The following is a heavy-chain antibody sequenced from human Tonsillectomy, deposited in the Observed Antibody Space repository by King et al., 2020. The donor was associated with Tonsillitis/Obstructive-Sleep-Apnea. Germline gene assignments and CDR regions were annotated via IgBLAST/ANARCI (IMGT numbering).Heavy chain of an antibody. V-gene: IGHV5-10-1*03. CDR1: GYSFTSYW. CDR2: IDPSDSYT. CDR3: ARVDCSTASCYTDNWFDL. J-gene: IGHJ5*02. D-gene: IGHD2-2*02. Sequence: VQLVESGAEVKKPGESLRISCKGSGYSFTSYWITWVRQMPGKGLEWMGRIDPSDSYTNYSPSFQGHVTISADKSISTACLQWSSLKASDTAMYYCARVDCSTASCYTDNWFDLWGQGTLVTVSS.